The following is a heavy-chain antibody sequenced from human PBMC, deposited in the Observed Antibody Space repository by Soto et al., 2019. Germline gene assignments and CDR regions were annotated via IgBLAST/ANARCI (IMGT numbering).Heavy chain of an antibody. J-gene: IGHJ6*02. CDR2: IYYTGST. D-gene: IGHD3-3*01. CDR3: ARSYPNTIFGVVPSRGLDV. Sequence: SETLSLTCIVSGGSISSNYWSWVRQPPGKGLEWIGYIYYTGSTNFNPSLKNRVIISVDTSKNQFSLKLSSVTAADTAVYYCARSYPNTIFGVVPSRGLDVWGQGTTVTVSS. CDR1: GGSISSNY. V-gene: IGHV4-59*01.